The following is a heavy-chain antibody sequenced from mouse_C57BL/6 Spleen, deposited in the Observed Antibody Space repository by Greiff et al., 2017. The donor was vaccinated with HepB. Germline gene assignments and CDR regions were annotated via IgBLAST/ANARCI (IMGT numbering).Heavy chain of an antibody. CDR2: IDPSDSET. D-gene: IGHD1-1*01. J-gene: IGHJ1*03. Sequence: QVQLQQPGAELVRPGSSVKLSCKASGYTFTSYWMHWVKQRPIPGLEWIGNIDPSDSETHYNQKFKDKATLTVDKSSSTAYMQLSSLTSEDSAVYYCARSENYYGSSYWYFDVWGTGTTVTVSS. CDR3: ARSENYYGSSYWYFDV. CDR1: GYTFTSYW. V-gene: IGHV1-52*01.